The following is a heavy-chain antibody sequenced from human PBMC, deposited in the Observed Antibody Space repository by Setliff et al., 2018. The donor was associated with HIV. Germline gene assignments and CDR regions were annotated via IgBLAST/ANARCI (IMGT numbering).Heavy chain of an antibody. Sequence: GASVKVSCKASGYTFTDYNMHWVRQATGQGLEWMGWINPNSGGTKYAQKFQGRVAMTRDTSISTAYMELTRLTSDDTAVYFCARDLQNPVVVLAATVFYYGMDVWGQGTAVTVSS. D-gene: IGHD2-15*01. CDR2: INPNSGGT. CDR3: ARDLQNPVVVLAATVFYYGMDV. J-gene: IGHJ6*02. CDR1: GYTFTDYN. V-gene: IGHV1-2*02.